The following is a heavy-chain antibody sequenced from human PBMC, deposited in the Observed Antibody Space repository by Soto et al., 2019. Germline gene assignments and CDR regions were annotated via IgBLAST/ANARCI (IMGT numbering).Heavy chain of an antibody. D-gene: IGHD3-16*01. CDR2: FFIGGNT. J-gene: IGHJ4*02. CDR3: ARRYGGNFDY. V-gene: IGHV4-39*07. CDR1: GGSMSSSSTYY. Sequence: PSETLSLTCTVSGGSMSSSSTYYWGWMRQPPGKGLEWIASFFIGGNTYYNPSVKSRVTISVDTSKNQFSLKLSSVTAADTAVYYCARRYGGNFDYWGQGTLVTVSS.